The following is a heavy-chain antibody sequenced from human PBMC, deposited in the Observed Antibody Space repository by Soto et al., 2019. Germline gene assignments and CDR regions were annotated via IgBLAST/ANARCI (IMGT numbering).Heavy chain of an antibody. J-gene: IGHJ4*02. CDR3: ARVAYSSGWYIVDY. CDR2: INPNSGGT. Sequence: ASVKVSCKASGYTFTGYYMHWVRQAPGQGLEWMGWINPNSGGTNYAQKFQGWVTMTRDTSISTAYMELSRLRSDDTAVYYCARVAYSSGWYIVDYWGQGSLVTVS. D-gene: IGHD6-19*01. V-gene: IGHV1-2*04. CDR1: GYTFTGYY.